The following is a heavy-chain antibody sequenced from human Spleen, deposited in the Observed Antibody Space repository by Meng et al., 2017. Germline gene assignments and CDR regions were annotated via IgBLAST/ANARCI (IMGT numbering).Heavy chain of an antibody. CDR1: GFTSRTYA. CDR3: AIRALSTTYWAFDI. CDR2: INVNSGNI. Sequence: GGSLRLSCAASGFTSRTYAMTWVRQAPGKGLEWVSTINVNSGNIQYADSVKGRFTISRDSSKNTLYLQLNSLRAEDTAVYYCAIRALSTTYWAFDIWGQGTRVT. D-gene: IGHD2/OR15-2a*01. J-gene: IGHJ3*02. V-gene: IGHV3-23*01.